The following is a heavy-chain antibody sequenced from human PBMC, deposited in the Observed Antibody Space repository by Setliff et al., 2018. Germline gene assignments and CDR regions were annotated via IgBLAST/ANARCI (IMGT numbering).Heavy chain of an antibody. CDR3: ARLPNYVWGSPVDY. CDR1: GGSMSRSNYY. J-gene: IGHJ4*02. Sequence: PSETLSLTCIVSGGSMSRSNYYWGWIRQSPGKGVEWVGSIYYHSGRTFYNPSLKSRVTISVDTSKNQFSLTLSSVTAADTAVYYCARLPNYVWGSPVDYWGQGTLVTVSS. V-gene: IGHV4-39*01. D-gene: IGHD3-16*01. CDR2: IYYHSGRT.